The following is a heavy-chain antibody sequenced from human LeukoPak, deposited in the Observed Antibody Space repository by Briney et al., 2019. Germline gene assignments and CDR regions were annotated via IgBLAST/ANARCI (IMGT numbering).Heavy chain of an antibody. D-gene: IGHD3-10*01. J-gene: IGHJ5*02. CDR2: ISSSSSYI. CDR1: GFTFSSYS. V-gene: IGHV3-21*01. Sequence: GGSLRLSCAASGFTFSSYSMNWVRQAPGKGLEWVSSISSSSSYIYYADSVKGRFTTSRDNAKNSLYLQMNSLRAEDTAVYYCARGASGIGGIRFDPWGQGTLVTVSS. CDR3: ARGASGIGGIRFDP.